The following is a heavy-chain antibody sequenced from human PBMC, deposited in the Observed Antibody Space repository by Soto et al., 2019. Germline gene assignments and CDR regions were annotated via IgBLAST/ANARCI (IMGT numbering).Heavy chain of an antibody. CDR2: AYYRSKWYI. CDR1: GDSVSSDSAA. J-gene: IGHJ6*02. D-gene: IGHD6-19*01. Sequence: PSQTLSLTCAISGDSVSSDSAAWNWIRQSPSRGLEWLGRAYYRSKWYIEYAPSVNSRITINPDTSKNQLSLQLISVNPEDTAVYYCVRSRVFIAVTSVTNYYYYYGMDVWGQGTTVT. CDR3: VRSRVFIAVTSVTNYYYYYGMDV. V-gene: IGHV6-1*01.